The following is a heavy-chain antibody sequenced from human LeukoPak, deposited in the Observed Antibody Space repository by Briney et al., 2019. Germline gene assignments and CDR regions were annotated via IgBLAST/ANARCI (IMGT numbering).Heavy chain of an antibody. D-gene: IGHD2-15*01. CDR1: GFTFSSYA. J-gene: IGHJ4*02. CDR2: ISGSGGST. CDR3: ARGKRIGVVVVAATAIDY. V-gene: IGHV3-23*01. Sequence: GGSLRLSCAASGFTFSSYAMSWVRQAPGKGLEWVSAISGSGGSTYYADSVKGRFTISRDNSKNTLYLQMNSLRAEDTAVYYCARGKRIGVVVVAATAIDYWGQGTLVTVSS.